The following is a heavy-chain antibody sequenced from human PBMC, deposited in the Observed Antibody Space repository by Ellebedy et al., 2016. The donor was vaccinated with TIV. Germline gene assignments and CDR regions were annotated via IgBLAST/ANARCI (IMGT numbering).Heavy chain of an antibody. J-gene: IGHJ6*02. Sequence: GESLKISCEASGFRFTNFGFHWVRQAPGKGLEWLAVIYYDGSNKYYADSVKGRFTISRDDSKNTLYLQMNSLKTEDTAVYYCTTEKDHRYYYYGMDVWGQGTTVTVSS. CDR1: GFRFTNFG. D-gene: IGHD1-14*01. CDR2: IYYDGSNK. CDR3: TTEKDHRYYYYGMDV. V-gene: IGHV3-33*01.